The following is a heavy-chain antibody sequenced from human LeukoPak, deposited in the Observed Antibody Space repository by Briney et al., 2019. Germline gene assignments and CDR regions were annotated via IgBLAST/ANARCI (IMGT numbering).Heavy chain of an antibody. Sequence: GGSLRLSCAASGFTFSSYGMHWVRQAPGKGLEWLAVISHEGGNTNYADSVKGRFTVSRDNSKNTLFLQMNTLRFEDTSVYYCARDWDPLPTAIGSAAFDLWGQGTLVTVSS. J-gene: IGHJ3*01. CDR3: ARDWDPLPTAIGSAAFDL. CDR2: ISHEGGNT. D-gene: IGHD2-21*02. CDR1: GFTFSSYG. V-gene: IGHV3-30*03.